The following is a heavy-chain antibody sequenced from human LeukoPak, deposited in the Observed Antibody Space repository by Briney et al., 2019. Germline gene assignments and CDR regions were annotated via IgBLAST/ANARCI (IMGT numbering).Heavy chain of an antibody. D-gene: IGHD3-10*01. CDR1: GYSISRGYY. CDR3: ARDLYGSGSFYNGDY. CDR2: IYHSGST. V-gene: IGHV4-38-2*02. Sequence: SETLSLTCTVSGYSISRGYYWGWIRQPPGKGLEWIGSIYHSGSTYYNPSLKSRVTLSVDTSKNQFSLKLTSVTAADTAVYYCARDLYGSGSFYNGDYWGQGTLVTVSS. J-gene: IGHJ4*02.